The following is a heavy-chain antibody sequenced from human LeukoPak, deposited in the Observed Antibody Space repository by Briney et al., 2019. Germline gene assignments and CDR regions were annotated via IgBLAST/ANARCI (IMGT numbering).Heavy chain of an antibody. CDR2: IYHSGAT. D-gene: IGHD1-1*01. Sequence: SETLSLTCTVSGGSLIGYYWSWIRQPAGKGLEWIGRIYHSGATNYNPSLKSRVTMSIDTSNNHFSLKLNSVTAADTATYYCARDEGGSTRPPPAYNWFDPWGQGTLVTVSS. CDR1: GGSLIGYY. CDR3: ARDEGGSTRPPPAYNWFDP. V-gene: IGHV4-4*07. J-gene: IGHJ5*02.